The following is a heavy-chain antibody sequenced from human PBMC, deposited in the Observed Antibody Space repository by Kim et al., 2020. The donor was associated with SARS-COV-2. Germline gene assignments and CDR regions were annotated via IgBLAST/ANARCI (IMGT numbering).Heavy chain of an antibody. CDR1: GGSFSGYY. D-gene: IGHD6-13*01. J-gene: IGHJ2*01. CDR2: INHSGST. CDR3: ARSGSTYWYFDL. V-gene: IGHV4-34*01. Sequence: SETLSLTCAVYGGSFSGYYWSWIRQPPGKGLEWIGEINHSGSTNYNPSLKSRVTISVDTSKNQFSLKLSSVTAADTAVYYCARSGSTYWYFDLWGRGTLVTVSA.